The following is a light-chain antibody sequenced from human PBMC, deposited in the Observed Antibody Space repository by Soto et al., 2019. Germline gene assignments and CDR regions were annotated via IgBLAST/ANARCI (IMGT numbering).Light chain of an antibody. CDR3: QQYNDNWT. Sequence: DIQMTQSPSTLSASVGDRVTITCRASQSISSWLAWYQQKPGQAPKLLIYKASTLQSGVPSRFSGSGSGTEFTLAIRSLQPDDSATYYCQQYNDNWTFGQGTKVDIK. J-gene: IGKJ1*01. CDR1: QSISSW. V-gene: IGKV1-5*03. CDR2: KAS.